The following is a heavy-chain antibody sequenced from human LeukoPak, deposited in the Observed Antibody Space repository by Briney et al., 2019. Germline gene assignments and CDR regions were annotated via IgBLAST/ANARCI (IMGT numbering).Heavy chain of an antibody. D-gene: IGHD5-12*01. Sequence: GGSLRLSCAAPGFTFSNAWMSGVRQVAGKGRGWVGRIKSKIDGGRPDYAAPVNGKFTISRDDSKTTLYMQMNSLKTEDTAVYYCTTGESGIVTTIRIEPDAFDIWGQGTMVTVSS. CDR2: IKSKIDGGRP. V-gene: IGHV3-15*01. CDR3: TTGESGIVTTIRIEPDAFDI. CDR1: GFTFSNAW. J-gene: IGHJ3*02.